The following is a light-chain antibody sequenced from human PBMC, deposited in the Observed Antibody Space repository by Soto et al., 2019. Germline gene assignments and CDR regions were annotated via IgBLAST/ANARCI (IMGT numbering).Light chain of an antibody. V-gene: IGKV3-15*01. Sequence: EIVMTQSPATLSVSPGERATLSCRASQSVSSNLAWYQQKPGQAPRLLIYGASTRATGIPARFSGSGSGTEFTLTISSLQSEDFAVYSFQHYNTWPRTFGQGTKVEIK. CDR2: GAS. CDR1: QSVSSN. J-gene: IGKJ1*01. CDR3: QHYNTWPRT.